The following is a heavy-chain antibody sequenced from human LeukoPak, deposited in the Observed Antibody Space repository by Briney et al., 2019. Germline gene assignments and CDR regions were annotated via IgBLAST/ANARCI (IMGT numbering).Heavy chain of an antibody. CDR1: GFTFSSYS. J-gene: IGHJ4*02. CDR3: ARGVDNWNQCPSDY. D-gene: IGHD1-20*01. V-gene: IGHV3-21*01. Sequence: PGGSLRLSCAASGFTFSSYSMNRVRQAPGKGLEWVSSISSSSIYIYYADSLKGRFTISRDNGKKSLYLQMNILRAEDTAVYYCARGVDNWNQCPSDYWGQGTLVTVSS. CDR2: ISSSSIYI.